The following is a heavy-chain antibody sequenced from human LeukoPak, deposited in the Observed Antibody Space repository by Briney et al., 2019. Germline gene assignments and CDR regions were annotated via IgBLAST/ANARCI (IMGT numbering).Heavy chain of an antibody. V-gene: IGHV4-34*01. CDR3: ARAVMATTYGMDV. Sequence: SETLSLTCAVYGGSFSGYYWSWIRQPPGKGLEWIGEINHSGSTNYNPSLKSRVTISVDTSKNQFSLKLSSVTAADTAVYYCARAVMATTYGMDVWGQGTTVPVSS. D-gene: IGHD5-24*01. J-gene: IGHJ6*02. CDR2: INHSGST. CDR1: GGSFSGYY.